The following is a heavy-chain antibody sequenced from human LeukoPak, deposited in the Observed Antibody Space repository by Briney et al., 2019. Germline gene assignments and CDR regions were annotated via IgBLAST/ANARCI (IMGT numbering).Heavy chain of an antibody. D-gene: IGHD3-10*01. CDR1: GYTFTGYY. V-gene: IGHV1-2*02. J-gene: IGHJ5*02. CDR3: ARDWDFYPSESANWFDP. Sequence: ASVKVSCKASGYTFTGYYIHWVRQAPGQGLEWMGWINPNSGGTNNAQKFQGRVTMTRDTSISTAYMELSRLRSDDTAVYYCARDWDFYPSESANWFDPWGQGTLVTVSS. CDR2: INPNSGGT.